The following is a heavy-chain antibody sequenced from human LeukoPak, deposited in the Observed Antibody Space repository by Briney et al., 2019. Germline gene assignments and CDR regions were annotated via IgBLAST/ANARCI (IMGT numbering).Heavy chain of an antibody. J-gene: IGHJ4*02. V-gene: IGHV1-18*01. Sequence: ASVKVSCKSSGYTFTNYGIIWVRQAPGQGLEWMGWISAYNGNTNYAQKLQGRVTMTTDTSTSTAYMELRSLRSDDTAVYYCARSGVGYYYDSSGYYPLDYWGQGTLVTVSS. CDR3: ARSGVGYYYDSSGYYPLDY. D-gene: IGHD3-22*01. CDR2: ISAYNGNT. CDR1: GYTFTNYG.